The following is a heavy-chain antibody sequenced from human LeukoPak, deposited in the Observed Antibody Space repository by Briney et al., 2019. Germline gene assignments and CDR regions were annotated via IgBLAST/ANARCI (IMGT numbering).Heavy chain of an antibody. D-gene: IGHD2-2*01. CDR1: GYSFTSYW. CDR2: IYPGDSDT. J-gene: IGHJ5*02. CDR3: ARLARYCSSTSCYRDWFDP. V-gene: IGHV5-51*01. Sequence: PGESLKISCKGSGYSFTSYWIGWVRQMPGKGLEWMGIIYPGDSDTRYSPSFQGQVTIPADKSISTAYLQWSSLKASDTAMYYCARLARYCSSTSCYRDWFDPWGQGTLVTVSS.